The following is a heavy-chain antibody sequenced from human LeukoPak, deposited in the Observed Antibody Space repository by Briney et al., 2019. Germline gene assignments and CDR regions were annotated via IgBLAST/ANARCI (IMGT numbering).Heavy chain of an antibody. CDR2: INAYNGDT. J-gene: IGHJ4*02. V-gene: IGHV1-18*01. D-gene: IGHD3-10*01. CDR3: ARDGSGVWFDY. CDR1: NYTFNSYG. Sequence: ASVKVSCKASNYTFNSYGISWVRQAPGQGLEWMAWINAYNGDTNYAQKFQGSVTLTTDTSTSTAYMELRSLRSDDTAVYYCARDGSGVWFDYWGQGTLVTVSS.